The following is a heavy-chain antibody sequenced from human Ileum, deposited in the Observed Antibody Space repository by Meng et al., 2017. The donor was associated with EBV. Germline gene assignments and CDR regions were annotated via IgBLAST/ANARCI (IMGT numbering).Heavy chain of an antibody. Sequence: VQLEEAGPGLVKPSGSLSLLRAVSGGSINISDWWSWVRQPPGKGLECVWEIYHNGGTNYKPSLKSRVTISVDKSKNQFSLNLSSLTAADTAVYYCAGVGQWLPIDYWGQGTLVTVSS. D-gene: IGHD6-19*01. V-gene: IGHV4-4*02. CDR1: GGSINISDW. CDR3: AGVGQWLPIDY. CDR2: IYHNGGT. J-gene: IGHJ4*02.